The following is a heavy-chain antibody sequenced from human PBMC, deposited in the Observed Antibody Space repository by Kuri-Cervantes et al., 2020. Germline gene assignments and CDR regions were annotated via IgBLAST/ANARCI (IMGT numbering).Heavy chain of an antibody. Sequence: GGSLRLSCAASGFTFSSYAMSWVRQAPGKGLEWVSAISGSGGSTYYADSVKGRFTISRDNSKNTLYLQMNGLRAEDTAVYYCAKDDYGDYVWFDYWGQGTLVTVSS. CDR1: GFTFSSYA. D-gene: IGHD4-17*01. CDR2: ISGSGGST. V-gene: IGHV3-23*01. CDR3: AKDDYGDYVWFDY. J-gene: IGHJ4*02.